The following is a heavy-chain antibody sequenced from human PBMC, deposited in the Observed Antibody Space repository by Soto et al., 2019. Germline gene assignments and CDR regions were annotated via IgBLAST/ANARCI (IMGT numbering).Heavy chain of an antibody. Sequence: KPSETLSLTCAVSGGSISSGGYSWSWIRQPPGKGLEWIGYIYHSGSTYYNPSLKGRVTISVDTSKNQFSLKLSSVTAADTAVYYCARVRVDYYHSSGYYLFDYWGQGTLVTVSS. CDR1: GGSISSGGYS. CDR3: ARVRVDYYHSSGYYLFDY. V-gene: IGHV4-30-2*05. D-gene: IGHD3-22*01. CDR2: IYHSGST. J-gene: IGHJ4*02.